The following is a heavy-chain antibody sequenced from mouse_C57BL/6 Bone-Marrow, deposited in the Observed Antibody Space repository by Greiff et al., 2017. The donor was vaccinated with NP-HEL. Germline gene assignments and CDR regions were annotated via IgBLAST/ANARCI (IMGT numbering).Heavy chain of an antibody. V-gene: IGHV1-9*01. Sequence: VKLMESGAELMKPGASVKLSCTATGYTITGYWIEWVKQRPGHGLEWIGEILPGSGSTNYNAKFKGKATFTADTSSNTAYLQLSSLTTEDSAIYYCARFSMVTTGYFDYWGQGTTLTVSA. D-gene: IGHD2-2*01. J-gene: IGHJ2*01. CDR1: GYTITGYW. CDR2: ILPGSGST. CDR3: ARFSMVTTGYFDY.